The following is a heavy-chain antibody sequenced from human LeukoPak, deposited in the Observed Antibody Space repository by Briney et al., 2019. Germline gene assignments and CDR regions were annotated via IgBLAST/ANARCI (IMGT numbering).Heavy chain of an antibody. V-gene: IGHV3-21*01. D-gene: IGHD3-3*01. CDR3: TKTPLSGYYFDL. CDR2: IDGSSTYI. J-gene: IGHJ4*02. CDR1: GLAFATYS. Sequence: GGSLRLSCVASGLAFATYSMNWVRQAPGQGLEWVASIDGSSTYIFYADSLKGRVTITRDNAKNSLYPQMDGLRADDTALYYCTKTPLSGYYFDLWGQGTLVTVSS.